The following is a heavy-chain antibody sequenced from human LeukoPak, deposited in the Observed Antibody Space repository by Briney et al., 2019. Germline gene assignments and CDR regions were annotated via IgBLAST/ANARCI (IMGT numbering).Heavy chain of an antibody. CDR3: ARGIRNSYGYLVLTDY. V-gene: IGHV4-59*12. CDR2: IYYSGST. Sequence: SETLSLTCTVSGGSISSYYWSWIRQPPGKGLEWIGYIYYSGSTNYNPSLKSRVTISVDTSKSQFSLKLSSVTAADTAVYYCARGIRNSYGYLVLTDYWGQGTLVTVSS. D-gene: IGHD5-18*01. J-gene: IGHJ4*02. CDR1: GGSISSYY.